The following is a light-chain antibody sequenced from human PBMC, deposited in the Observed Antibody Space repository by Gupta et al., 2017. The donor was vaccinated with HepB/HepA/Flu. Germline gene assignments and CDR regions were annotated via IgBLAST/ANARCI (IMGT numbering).Light chain of an antibody. CDR1: QSVSSY. J-gene: IGKJ4*01. Sequence: ALTPSPATLSLSPGERTVLSCKASQSVSSYLAWYQHRPGQAPRLLIYDTSNRATGIPARFSGSGSGTDFTLIISSLEPEDFAVYYCQQRTNMPLTFGGGTKIEIK. CDR2: DTS. CDR3: QQRTNMPLT. V-gene: IGKV3-11*01.